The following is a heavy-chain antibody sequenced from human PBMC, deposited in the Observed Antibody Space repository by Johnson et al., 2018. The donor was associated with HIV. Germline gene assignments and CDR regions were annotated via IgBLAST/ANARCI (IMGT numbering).Heavy chain of an antibody. V-gene: IGHV3-33*01. CDR2: VWYDGSNK. Sequence: QMLLVESGGGVVQPGRSLRLSCVASGFTFSDYGMHWVRQAPGKGLEWVAVVWYDGSNKYSADSVRGRFTISRDNSKNTLYLQLNNLRAEDTAVYYCARGAFLKVYVSDDAFDIWGQGTMVTVSS. CDR1: GFTFSDYG. CDR3: ARGAFLKVYVSDDAFDI. J-gene: IGHJ3*02. D-gene: IGHD2-8*01.